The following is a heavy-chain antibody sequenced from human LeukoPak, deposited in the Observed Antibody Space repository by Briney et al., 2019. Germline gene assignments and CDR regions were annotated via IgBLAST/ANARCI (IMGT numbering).Heavy chain of an antibody. CDR3: AREGGCSSTSCYYYYYYGMDV. CDR1: GYTFTSYG. J-gene: IGHJ6*02. V-gene: IGHV1-18*01. CDR2: ISAYNGNT. D-gene: IGHD2-2*01. Sequence: ASVKVSCKASGYTFTSYGISWVQQAPGQGLEWMGWISAYNGNTNYAQKLQGRVTMTTDTSTSTAYMELRSLRSDDTAVYYCAREGGCSSTSCYYYYYYGMDVWGQGTTVTVSS.